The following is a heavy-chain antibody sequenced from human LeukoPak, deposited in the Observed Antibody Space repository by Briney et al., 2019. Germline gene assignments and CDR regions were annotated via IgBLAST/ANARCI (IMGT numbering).Heavy chain of an antibody. V-gene: IGHV3-72*01. D-gene: IGHD4-23*01. CDR3: ARRVFGGNCYYDY. CDR2: TRNKANSYTT. J-gene: IGHJ4*02. Sequence: PGGSLRLSCAASGFTFSDHYMDWVRQAPGKGLEWVGRTRNKANSYTTDYAASVKGRFTISRDDSKNSLYLQMNSLKTEDTAVYYCARRVFGGNCYYDYWGQGALVTVSS. CDR1: GFTFSDHY.